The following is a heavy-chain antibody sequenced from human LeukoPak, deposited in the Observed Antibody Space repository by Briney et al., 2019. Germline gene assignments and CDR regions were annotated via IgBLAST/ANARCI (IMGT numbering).Heavy chain of an antibody. J-gene: IGHJ4*02. Sequence: PGRSLRLSCAASGFTFDDYAMHWVRQAPGKGLEWVSGISWNSGGIGYADSVKGRFTISRDNAKNSLYLQMNSLRAEDTALYYCAPGAAAGTVGYWGQGTLVTVSS. CDR2: ISWNSGGI. CDR1: GFTFDDYA. CDR3: APGAAAGTVGY. D-gene: IGHD6-13*01. V-gene: IGHV3-9*01.